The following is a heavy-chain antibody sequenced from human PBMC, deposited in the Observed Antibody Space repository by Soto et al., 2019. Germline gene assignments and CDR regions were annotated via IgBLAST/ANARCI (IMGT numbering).Heavy chain of an antibody. CDR3: ARRVAVTYFFDT. Sequence: QVYLQQWGAGPLNPSETLSLTCAAYGGSVSGYSWTWLRQPPGKGLEWIGEVSDRGGTNYSPSLKSRVTISMDTSKKQFSLRLTSVTAADTALYYCARRVAVTYFFDTWGQGALVPVSS. V-gene: IGHV4-34*01. J-gene: IGHJ4*02. CDR2: VSDRGGT. D-gene: IGHD4-17*01. CDR1: GGSVSGYS.